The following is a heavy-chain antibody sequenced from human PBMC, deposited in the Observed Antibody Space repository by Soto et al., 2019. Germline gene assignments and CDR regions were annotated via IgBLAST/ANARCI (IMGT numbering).Heavy chain of an antibody. J-gene: IGHJ6*02. CDR2: ISYDGSNK. Sequence: GGSLRLSCAASGFTFSSYGMHCVRQAPGKGLEWVAVISYDGSNKYYADSVKGRFTISRDNSKNTLYLQMNSLRAEDTAVYYCAKASYSSSWYLKYYYYGMDVWGQGTTVTVSS. CDR1: GFTFSSYG. D-gene: IGHD6-13*01. CDR3: AKASYSSSWYLKYYYYGMDV. V-gene: IGHV3-30*18.